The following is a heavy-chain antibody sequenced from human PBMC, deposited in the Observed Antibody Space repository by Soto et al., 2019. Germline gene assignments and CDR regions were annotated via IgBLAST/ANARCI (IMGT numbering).Heavy chain of an antibody. D-gene: IGHD6-19*01. CDR2: ISSSSSYI. CDR3: ARVGGVDSGWWEGYYYYGMDV. Sequence: EVQLVESGGGLVKPGGSLRLSCAASGFTFSSYSMNWVRQAPGKGLEWVSSISSSSSYIYYADSVKGRFTISRDNAKNSLYLQMNSLRAEDTAVYYCARVGGVDSGWWEGYYYYGMDVWGQGTTVTVSS. CDR1: GFTFSSYS. J-gene: IGHJ6*02. V-gene: IGHV3-21*01.